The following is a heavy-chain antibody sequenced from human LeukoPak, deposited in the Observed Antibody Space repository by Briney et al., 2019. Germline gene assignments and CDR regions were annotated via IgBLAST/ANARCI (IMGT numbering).Heavy chain of an antibody. D-gene: IGHD1-26*01. CDR2: ISDSGGRT. CDR3: AASGSYSPTFDY. V-gene: IGHV3-23*01. Sequence: PGGSLRLSCAVSGITLSNYGMSWVRQAPGKGLEWVAGISDSGGRTNYADSVKGRFTISRDNAKNSLYLQMNSLRAEDTAVYYCAASGSYSPTFDYWGQGTLVTVSS. CDR1: GITLSNYG. J-gene: IGHJ4*02.